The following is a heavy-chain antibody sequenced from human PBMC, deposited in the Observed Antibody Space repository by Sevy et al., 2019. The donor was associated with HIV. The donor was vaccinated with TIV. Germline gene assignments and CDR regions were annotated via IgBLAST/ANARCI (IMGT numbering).Heavy chain of an antibody. V-gene: IGHV3-23*01. Sequence: GGSLRLSCAASGFTFNTHAMTWVRQAPGKGLEWVSVISGPGLSTYYADSVKGRFTISRDNSKNTLYLQMNSLRADDTAKYYRAKVMNPELESMIEVVLRTLKGFDVWEQGTMVTVSS. D-gene: IGHD3-22*01. CDR3: AKVMNPELESMIEVVLRTLKGFDV. CDR2: ISGPGLST. J-gene: IGHJ3*01. CDR1: GFTFNTHA.